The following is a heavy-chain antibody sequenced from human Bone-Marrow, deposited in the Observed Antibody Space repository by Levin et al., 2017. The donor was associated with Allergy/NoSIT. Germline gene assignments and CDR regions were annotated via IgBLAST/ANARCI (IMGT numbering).Heavy chain of an antibody. Sequence: SQTLSLPCTVSGGSFSSGTYYWGWIRQPPGKGLEWIGSIYHSGSTHYNPSLKSRVTIYVDTSKNQFSLKLSSVTAADTAVYYCARPYCTSNSCYLHAFDIWGQGTMVTVSS. V-gene: IGHV4-39*01. CDR3: ARPYCTSNSCYLHAFDI. D-gene: IGHD2-2*01. CDR1: GGSFSSGTYY. CDR2: IYHSGST. J-gene: IGHJ3*02.